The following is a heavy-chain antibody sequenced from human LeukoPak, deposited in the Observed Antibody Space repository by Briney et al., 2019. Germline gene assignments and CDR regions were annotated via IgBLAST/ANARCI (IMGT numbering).Heavy chain of an antibody. J-gene: IGHJ4*02. CDR3: AREIVGATEGY. CDR1: GGSISSYY. D-gene: IGHD1-26*01. V-gene: IGHV4-59*08. Sequence: SETLSLTCTVSGGSISSYYWSWIRQPPGKGLEWIGHIYYSGSTNYNPSLKSRVTISVDTSKNQFSLKLSSVTAADTAVYYCAREIVGATEGYWGQGTLVTVSS. CDR2: IYYSGST.